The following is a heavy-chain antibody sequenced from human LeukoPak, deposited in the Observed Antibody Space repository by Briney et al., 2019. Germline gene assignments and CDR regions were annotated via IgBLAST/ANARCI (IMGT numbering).Heavy chain of an antibody. CDR2: ISAYNGNT. V-gene: IGHV1-18*04. D-gene: IGHD2-15*01. Sequence: ASVKVSCKASGYTFTSYGISWVRPALGQGLGWMGWISAYNGNTNYTQNLQGRVTMTTDTSTSTAYMELRSLRSDDTAVYYCAGEAYCSGGSCYPADYWGQGTLVTVSS. CDR1: GYTFTSYG. J-gene: IGHJ4*02. CDR3: AGEAYCSGGSCYPADY.